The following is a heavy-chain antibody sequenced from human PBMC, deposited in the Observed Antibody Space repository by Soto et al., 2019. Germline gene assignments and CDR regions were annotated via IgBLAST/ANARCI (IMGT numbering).Heavy chain of an antibody. J-gene: IGHJ4*02. CDR1: GGTFSSYA. V-gene: IGHV1-69*06. Sequence: VQLVQSGAEVKKPGSSVKVSCKASGGTFSSYAISWVRHAPGHGLEWMGGIIPIFGTANYAQKFQGRVTITADKSTSTAYMELSSLRSEDTAVYYCASLYSSGWPIDYWGQGTLVTVSS. D-gene: IGHD6-19*01. CDR3: ASLYSSGWPIDY. CDR2: IIPIFGTA.